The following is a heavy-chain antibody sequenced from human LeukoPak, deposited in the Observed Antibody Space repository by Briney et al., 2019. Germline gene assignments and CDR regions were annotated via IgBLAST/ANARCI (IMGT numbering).Heavy chain of an antibody. CDR1: GGSISSGSYY. CDR2: IYTSGST. Sequence: SQTLSLTCTVSGGSISSGSYYWSWIRQPAGKGLEWIGRIYTSGSTNYNPSLKSRVTISVDTSKNQFSLKLSSVTAADTAVYYCARTGRPYYFWSGYDFDYWGQGTLVTVSS. V-gene: IGHV4-61*02. D-gene: IGHD3-3*01. J-gene: IGHJ4*02. CDR3: ARTGRPYYFWSGYDFDY.